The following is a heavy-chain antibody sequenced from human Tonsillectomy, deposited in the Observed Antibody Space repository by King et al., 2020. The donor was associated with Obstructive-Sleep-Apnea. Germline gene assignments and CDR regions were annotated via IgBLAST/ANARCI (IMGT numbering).Heavy chain of an antibody. V-gene: IGHV5-51*01. D-gene: IGHD5-24*01. CDR1: GYSFSSYW. CDR3: ARRNGLDGYNSRPLDY. CDR2: IFPADSDT. J-gene: IGHJ4*02. Sequence: VQLVESGAEVKKSGESLKISCKASGYSFSSYWIGWVRQMPGKGLEWMGMIFPADSDTRYSPSFQGQVTISADKSISTAYLQWSSLKASDTAMYYCARRNGLDGYNSRPLDYWGQGTLVTVSS.